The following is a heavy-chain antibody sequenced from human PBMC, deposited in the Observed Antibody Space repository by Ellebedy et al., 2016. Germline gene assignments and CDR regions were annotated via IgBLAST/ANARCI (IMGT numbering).Heavy chain of an antibody. CDR2: IHSDGTT. D-gene: IGHD6-13*01. CDR3: VKGASSGSWVTMEY. CDR1: GFTVSNNY. Sequence: GESLKISCAASGFTVSNNYMSWVRQASGKGLEWVSVIHSDGTTYYADSVKGRFTISRDNSRNTLYLQMNSLRVEDTALYYCVKGASSGSWVTMEYWGQGALVTVSS. V-gene: IGHV3-66*01. J-gene: IGHJ4*02.